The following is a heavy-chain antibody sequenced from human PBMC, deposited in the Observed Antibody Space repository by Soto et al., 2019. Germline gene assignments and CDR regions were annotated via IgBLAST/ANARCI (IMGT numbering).Heavy chain of an antibody. D-gene: IGHD1-26*01. CDR3: AKDNRGGEVRVGWYFDL. CDR1: GFTFSRYA. J-gene: IGHJ2*01. Sequence: EVQLLESGGGLVQPGGSLRLSCAASGFTFSRYAMTWVRQAPGRGLEWVSAIRPSGVNTYYADSVKGRFTISRDDSKDTRYLQMNSLRADDTAVYYCAKDNRGGEVRVGWYFDLWGRGTLVTVSS. CDR2: IRPSGVNT. V-gene: IGHV3-23*01.